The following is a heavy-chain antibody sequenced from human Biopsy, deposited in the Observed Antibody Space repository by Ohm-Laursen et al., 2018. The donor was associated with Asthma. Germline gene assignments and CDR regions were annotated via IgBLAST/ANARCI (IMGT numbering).Heavy chain of an antibody. Sequence: TLSLTCTVSGDSITSGGCCWNWIRQPPRKGLEWFGFIHYSGSTSYNPSLKGGVTISVDTSKNQFSLKLSSVTAADTAVYYCARASVAASSNWFDPWGQGTLVTVSS. CDR1: GDSITSGGCC. D-gene: IGHD6-19*01. CDR2: IHYSGST. V-gene: IGHV4-30-4*08. CDR3: ARASVAASSNWFDP. J-gene: IGHJ5*02.